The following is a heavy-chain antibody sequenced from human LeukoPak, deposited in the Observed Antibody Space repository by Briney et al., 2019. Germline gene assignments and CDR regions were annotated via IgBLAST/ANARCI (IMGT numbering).Heavy chain of an antibody. Sequence: ASVKVSCKASGYTTTSYGISWVRQAAGQGLEWMGWISAYNGNTNYAQKLQGRVTMTTDTSTSTAYMELRSLRSDDTAVYYCARDIERYYYDSSGYSPRTPFDYWGQGTLVTVSS. CDR1: GYTTTSYG. CDR2: ISAYNGNT. CDR3: ARDIERYYYDSSGYSPRTPFDY. J-gene: IGHJ4*02. D-gene: IGHD3-22*01. V-gene: IGHV1-18*01.